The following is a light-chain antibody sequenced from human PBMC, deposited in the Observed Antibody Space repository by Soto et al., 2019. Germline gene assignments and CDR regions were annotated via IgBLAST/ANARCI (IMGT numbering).Light chain of an antibody. V-gene: IGLV1-40*01. CDR2: GNN. Sequence: QSVLTQPPSVSGAPGQRVTNSCTGSSSNIGAGYDVHWYQHVPGTAPKLLIYGNNNRPSGVPDRFSGSKSGTSASLAITGLQAEDEADYYCQSYDSSLSGSVVFGGGTQLTVL. CDR1: SSNIGAGYD. J-gene: IGLJ2*01. CDR3: QSYDSSLSGSVV.